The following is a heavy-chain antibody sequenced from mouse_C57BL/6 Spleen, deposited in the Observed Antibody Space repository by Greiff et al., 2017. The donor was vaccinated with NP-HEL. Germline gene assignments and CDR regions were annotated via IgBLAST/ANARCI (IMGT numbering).Heavy chain of an antibody. CDR1: GYTFTSYW. V-gene: IGHV1-69*01. CDR2: IDPSDSYT. J-gene: IGHJ4*01. Sequence: VQLQQPGAELVMPGASVKLSCKASGYTFTSYWMHWVKQRPGQGLEWIGEIDPSDSYTNYNQKFKGKSTLTVDKSSSTAYMQLSSLTSEDSAVYYCARNWITTVVGYYAMGYWGQGTSVTV. CDR3: ARNWITTVVGYYAMGY. D-gene: IGHD1-1*01.